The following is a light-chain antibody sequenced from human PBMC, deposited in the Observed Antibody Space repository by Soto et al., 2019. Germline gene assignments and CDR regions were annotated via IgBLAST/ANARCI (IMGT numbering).Light chain of an antibody. CDR2: AAS. J-gene: IGKJ1*01. CDR3: QQYINDPLT. V-gene: IGKV1-27*01. CDR1: RGIGNY. Sequence: DVQMTQSPSSLSASVGDRVTITCRSGRGIGNYLAWYQQRPGKAPNLLIFAASGLQSGVPSRFSGSGSGTDFTLTISSLQPEDFATYYCQQYINDPLTFGQGTKVEIK.